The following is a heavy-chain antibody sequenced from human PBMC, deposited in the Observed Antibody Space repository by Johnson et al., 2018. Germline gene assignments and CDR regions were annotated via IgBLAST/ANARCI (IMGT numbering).Heavy chain of an antibody. D-gene: IGHD3-22*01. CDR1: GFTFSSYA. CDR3: AKTSYYDSSGTPHAFDS. V-gene: IGHV3-23*04. CDR2: VSDSGGDT. Sequence: VQLVQSGGGLVKPGGSLRLSCAASGFTFSSYAMSWVRQAPGKGLEWVSSVSDSGGDTYYADSVKGRFTISRDNSKNTLFLQMNSLRAEDTAVYYCAKTSYYDSSGTPHAFDSWGQGTMVTVSS. J-gene: IGHJ3*02.